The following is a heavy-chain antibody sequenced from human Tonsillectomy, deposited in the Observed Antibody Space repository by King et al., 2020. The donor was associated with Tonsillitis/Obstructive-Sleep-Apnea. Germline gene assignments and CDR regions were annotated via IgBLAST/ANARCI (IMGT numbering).Heavy chain of an antibody. D-gene: IGHD2-2*01. Sequence: VQLQQWGAGLLKPSETLSLTCAVYGGSFSGYYWSWIRQPPGKGLEWIGEINHSGSTNYNPSLKSRVTISVDTSKNQFSLKLSSVTAADTAVYYCARGLVVVPAVPPPFDYWGQGTLVTVSS. CDR1: GGSFSGYY. J-gene: IGHJ4*02. CDR2: INHSGST. V-gene: IGHV4-34*01. CDR3: ARGLVVVPAVPPPFDY.